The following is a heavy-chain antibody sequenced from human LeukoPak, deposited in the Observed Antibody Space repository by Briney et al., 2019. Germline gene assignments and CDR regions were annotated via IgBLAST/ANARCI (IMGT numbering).Heavy chain of an antibody. CDR1: GFTFSSYS. CDR3: ARDGGFFGVVT. J-gene: IGHJ4*02. V-gene: IGHV3-21*01. CDR2: ISSSSSYI. D-gene: IGHD3-3*01. Sequence: GGSLRLSCAASGFTFSSYSMNWVRQAPGKGLEWVSSISSSSSYIYYADSVKGRFTISRDNAKNSLYLQMNSLRAEDTAVYYCARDGGFFGVVTWGQGTLVTVSS.